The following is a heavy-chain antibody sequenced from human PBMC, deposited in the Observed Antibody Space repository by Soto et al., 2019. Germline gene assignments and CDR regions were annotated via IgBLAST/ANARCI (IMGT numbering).Heavy chain of an antibody. Sequence: LRLSCAASGFTFSGFGMHWVRQAPGKGLEWVAIIWYDGSDKYYADSVKGRFTISRDNSKNTLYLQMNSLRAEDTAVYHCAFGNLSYYFDFWGQGTPVTVS. CDR2: IWYDGSDK. D-gene: IGHD3-16*01. J-gene: IGHJ4*02. CDR1: GFTFSGFG. V-gene: IGHV3-33*01. CDR3: AFGNLSYYFDF.